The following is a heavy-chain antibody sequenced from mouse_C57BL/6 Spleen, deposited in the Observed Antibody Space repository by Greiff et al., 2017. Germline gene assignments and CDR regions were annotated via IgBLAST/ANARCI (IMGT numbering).Heavy chain of an antibody. CDR1: GYTFTDYE. CDR3: RNYGSSSFEY. CDR2: IDPETGGT. J-gene: IGHJ2*01. V-gene: IGHV1-15*01. D-gene: IGHD1-1*01. Sequence: VQRVESGAELVRPGASVTLSCKASGYTFTDYEMHWVKQTPVHGLEWIGAIDPETGGTAYNQKFKGKAILTADKSSSTAYMELRSLTSEDSAVYYCRNYGSSSFEYWGQGTTLTVS.